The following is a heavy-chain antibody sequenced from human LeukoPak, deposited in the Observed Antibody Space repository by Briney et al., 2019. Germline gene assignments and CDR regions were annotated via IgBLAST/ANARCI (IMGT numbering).Heavy chain of an antibody. CDR3: AKELAYCTSTSCYRLFDP. J-gene: IGHJ5*02. Sequence: GGSLRLSCAASGFIFSSYGMSWVRQAPGKGLEWVSAISGSGGSTYYADSVKGRFTIFRDNSKNTLYVQMNSLRAEDTAVYYCAKELAYCTSTSCYRLFDPWGQGTLVTVSS. CDR2: ISGSGGST. CDR1: GFIFSSYG. V-gene: IGHV3-23*01. D-gene: IGHD2-2*01.